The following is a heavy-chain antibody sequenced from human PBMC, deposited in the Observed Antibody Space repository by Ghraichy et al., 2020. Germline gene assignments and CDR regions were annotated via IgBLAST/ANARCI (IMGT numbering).Heavy chain of an antibody. CDR2: IGPGDSYT. Sequence: GGSLRLSCKASGYSFTNYWISWVRQMPGKGLEWMGRIGPGDSYTTYSPSFQGHVTISVDKSITTAYLHWSSLRASDTAMDYCARHYSGFSFPWGQGTMVTVSS. CDR3: ARHYSGFSFP. D-gene: IGHD3-10*01. J-gene: IGHJ3*01. V-gene: IGHV5-10-1*01. CDR1: GYSFTNYW.